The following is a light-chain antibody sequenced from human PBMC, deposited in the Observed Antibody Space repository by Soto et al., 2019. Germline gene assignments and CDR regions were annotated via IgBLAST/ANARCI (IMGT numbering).Light chain of an antibody. Sequence: EIVVTQSAGALSLSPGERATLSCRASQSVSSSYLAWYQQKPGLAPRLLIYDASSRATGIPDRFSGSGSGTEFTITISGLQPDDFATYDCQHYDTYRATFGLGTKV. CDR2: DAS. CDR1: QSVSSSY. CDR3: QHYDTYRAT. J-gene: IGKJ1*01. V-gene: IGKV3D-20*01.